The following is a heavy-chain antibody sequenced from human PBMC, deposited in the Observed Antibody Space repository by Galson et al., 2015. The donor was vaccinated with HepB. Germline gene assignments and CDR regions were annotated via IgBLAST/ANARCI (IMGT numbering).Heavy chain of an antibody. Sequence: SVKVSCKASGFTFTSSAMQWVRQARGQRLEWIGWIVVGSGNTSYAQKFQERVTITRDMSTSTAYMELSSLRSEDTAVYYCAALRMVGATLFDYWGQGTLVTVSS. D-gene: IGHD1-26*01. V-gene: IGHV1-58*02. CDR1: GFTFTSSA. CDR2: IVVGSGNT. J-gene: IGHJ4*02. CDR3: AALRMVGATLFDY.